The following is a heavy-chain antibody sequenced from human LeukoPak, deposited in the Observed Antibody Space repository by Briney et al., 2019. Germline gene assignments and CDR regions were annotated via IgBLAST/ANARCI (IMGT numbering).Heavy chain of an antibody. V-gene: IGHV3-74*01. Sequence: GGSLRLSCAASGFPFRTSWMHWVRQAPGKGLVWVSRIDDDGRTTTYADSVKGRFTVSRDNAKSTPFLEMKSLRAEDTAMYYCVRALGSALDYWGQGTLVTVSS. CDR2: IDDDGRTT. J-gene: IGHJ4*02. D-gene: IGHD1-26*01. CDR1: GFPFRTSW. CDR3: VRALGSALDY.